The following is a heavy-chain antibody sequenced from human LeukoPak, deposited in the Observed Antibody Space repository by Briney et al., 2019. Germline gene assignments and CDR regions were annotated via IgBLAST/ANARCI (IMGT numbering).Heavy chain of an antibody. J-gene: IGHJ4*02. V-gene: IGHV3-49*03. CDR1: GFTFGDYA. Sequence: PGRSLRLSCTASGFTFGDYAMSWFRQAPGKGLGWVGFIRSKAYGGTTEYAASVKGRFTISRDDSKSIAYLQMNSLKTEDTAVYYCTRPLNYYDSSGYYYGGFDYWGQGTLVTVSS. CDR2: IRSKAYGGTT. CDR3: TRPLNYYDSSGYYYGGFDY. D-gene: IGHD3-22*01.